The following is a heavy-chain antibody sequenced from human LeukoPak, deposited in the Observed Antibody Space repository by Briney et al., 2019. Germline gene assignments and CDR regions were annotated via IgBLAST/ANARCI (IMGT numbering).Heavy chain of an antibody. CDR3: AGRLTGYSSGYVH. V-gene: IGHV3-30*03. D-gene: IGHD5-18*01. J-gene: IGHJ4*02. Sequence: SGRSLRLSCAASGFTFSSYGMHWVRQAPGKGLEWVAVISNDGSKKYYADSVKGRFTISRDNSKNTLSLQVSSLRAEDTAVYYCAGRLTGYSSGYVHWGQGTLVTVSS. CDR2: ISNDGSKK. CDR1: GFTFSSYG.